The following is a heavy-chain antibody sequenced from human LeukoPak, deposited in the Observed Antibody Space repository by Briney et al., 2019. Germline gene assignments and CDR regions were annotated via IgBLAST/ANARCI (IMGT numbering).Heavy chain of an antibody. V-gene: IGHV3-23*01. CDR3: ARDPYDIAAAAHFDY. D-gene: IGHD6-13*01. CDR2: IRESGGDA. J-gene: IGHJ4*02. CDR1: GFTFSSYA. Sequence: PGGSLRLSCTAPGFTFSSYAMSWVRQAPGKGGEWGSGIRESGGDARYADSVKGRFTISRDNSKNTLYLQMNSLRAEDTAVYYCARDPYDIAAAAHFDYWGQGTLVTVSS.